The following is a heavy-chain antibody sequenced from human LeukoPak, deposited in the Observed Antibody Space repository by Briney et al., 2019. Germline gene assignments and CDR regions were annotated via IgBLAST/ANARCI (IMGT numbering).Heavy chain of an antibody. CDR3: AREWQHDRWQNWFDP. CDR1: GYTFTGYY. Sequence: GASVKVSCKASGYTFTGYYMHWVRQAPGQGLEWMGWINPNSGGTNYAQKFQGRVTMTRDTSISTAYMELSRLRSDDTAVYYCAREWQHDRWQNWFDPWGQGTLVTVSS. CDR2: INPNSGGT. V-gene: IGHV1-2*02. D-gene: IGHD5-24*01. J-gene: IGHJ5*02.